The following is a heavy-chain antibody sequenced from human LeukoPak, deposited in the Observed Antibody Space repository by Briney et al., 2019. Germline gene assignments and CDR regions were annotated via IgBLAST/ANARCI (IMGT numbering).Heavy chain of an antibody. CDR2: TYYRSKWYN. D-gene: IGHD6-19*01. Sequence: SQTLSLTCAISGDSVSSNSAAWNWIRQSPSRGLEWLGRTYYRSKWYNDYAVSVKSRITINPDTSKNQFSLQLNSVTPEDTAVYYCARSTGSSGWYPESFDYWGQGTLVTVSS. V-gene: IGHV6-1*01. CDR3: ARSTGSSGWYPESFDY. CDR1: GDSVSSNSAA. J-gene: IGHJ4*02.